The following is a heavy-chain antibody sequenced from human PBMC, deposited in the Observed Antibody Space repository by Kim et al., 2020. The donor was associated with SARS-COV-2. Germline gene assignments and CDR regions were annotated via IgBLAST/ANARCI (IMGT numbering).Heavy chain of an antibody. Sequence: ASVKVSCKVSGYALNELIIHWVRQAPGKGLEWMGGLDTDAGAKDYAQKFQGRVTTTEDTSTGTAYMELTSLRSEDTALYYCVTGTIWESDVMYY. CDR2: LDTDAGAK. J-gene: IGHJ6*03. CDR3: VTGTIWESDVMYY. D-gene: IGHD3-3*01. CDR1: GYALNELI. V-gene: IGHV1-24*01.